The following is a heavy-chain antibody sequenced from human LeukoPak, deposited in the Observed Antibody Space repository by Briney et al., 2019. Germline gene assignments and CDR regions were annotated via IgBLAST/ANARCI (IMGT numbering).Heavy chain of an antibody. CDR1: GFTISSYR. J-gene: IGHJ4*02. D-gene: IGHD4-17*01. V-gene: IGHV3-48*01. CDR2: ISSSSSTI. CDR3: AREPTTVIASFDY. Sequence: GGSLRLSCAASGFTISSYRMNWVRQAPGKGLEWVSYISSSSSTIYYADSVKGRFTISRDNAKNSLYLQMNSLRAEDTAVYYCAREPTTVIASFDYWGQGTLVTVSS.